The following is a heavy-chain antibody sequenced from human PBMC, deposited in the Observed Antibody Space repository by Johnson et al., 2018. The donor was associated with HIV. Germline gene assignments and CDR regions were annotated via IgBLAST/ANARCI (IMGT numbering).Heavy chain of an antibody. Sequence: VQLVESGGGLVQPGGSLRLSCAASGFTFSNYDMHWVRQATGKRLEWVSGIGTTGDTFFLDSVKGRFTISRDDSKNTLYLQMNNLKTEDTALYYCTTDVPGGPYYNAFDIWGQGTMVTVSS. CDR1: GFTFSNYD. CDR3: TTDVPGGPYYNAFDI. V-gene: IGHV3-13*01. J-gene: IGHJ3*02. CDR2: IGTTGDT. D-gene: IGHD1-26*01.